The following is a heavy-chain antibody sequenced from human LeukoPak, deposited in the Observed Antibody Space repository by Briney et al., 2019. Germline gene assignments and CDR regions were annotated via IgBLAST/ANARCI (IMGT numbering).Heavy chain of an antibody. D-gene: IGHD2-2*01. V-gene: IGHV3-9*01. CDR3: AKDLGGSATTV. J-gene: IGHJ4*02. CDR2: ISWGGGRM. CDR1: GFTFEDHV. Sequence: PGGSLRLSCAASGFTFEDHVMHWVRQAPGKGLEWVSSISWGGGRMGYADAVKGRFTISRDNAKNSLFLQMNSLRVEDTALYYCAKDLGGSATTVWGQGTLVTVSS.